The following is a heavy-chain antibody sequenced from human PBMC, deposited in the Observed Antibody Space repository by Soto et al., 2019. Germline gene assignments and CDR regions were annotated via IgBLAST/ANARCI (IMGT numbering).Heavy chain of an antibody. CDR2: IYYSGST. V-gene: IGHV4-59*01. Sequence: SETLSLTCTVSGGSISSYYWSWIRQPPGKGLEWIGYIYYSGSTNYNPSLKSRVNISVDTSKNQFSLKLSSVTAADTAVYYCARSLSSGWDYYYYYGMDVWGQGTTVTVSS. CDR3: ARSLSSGWDYYYYYGMDV. J-gene: IGHJ6*02. CDR1: GGSISSYY. D-gene: IGHD6-19*01.